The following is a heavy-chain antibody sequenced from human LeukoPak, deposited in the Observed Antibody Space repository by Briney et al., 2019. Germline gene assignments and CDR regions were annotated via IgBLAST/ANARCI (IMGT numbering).Heavy chain of an antibody. CDR3: AKHPYEGYCSGGSCWNNWFDP. V-gene: IGHV3-48*03. J-gene: IGHJ5*02. D-gene: IGHD2-15*01. CDR1: LSCSSYE. Sequence: LSCSSYEMNWVRQAPGKGLEWVSYISSSGSTIYYADSVKGRFTISRDNAKNSLYLQMNSLRAEDTAIYYCAKHPYEGYCSGGSCWNNWFDPWGQGTLVTVSS. CDR2: ISSSGSTI.